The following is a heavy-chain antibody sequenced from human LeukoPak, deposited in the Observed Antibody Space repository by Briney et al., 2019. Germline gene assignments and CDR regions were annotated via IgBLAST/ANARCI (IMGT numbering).Heavy chain of an antibody. J-gene: IGHJ4*02. Sequence: GGSLRLSCAGSGFTFSSYTMNWVRQAPGKGLEWVSSISSSATYIYYADSVRGRFTISRDNAKNSLYLQMNSLRDDDTAMYYCAKNSGSYRLDSWGQSTLVIVSS. D-gene: IGHD6-6*01. CDR3: AKNSGSYRLDS. CDR1: GFTFSSYT. CDR2: ISSSATYI. V-gene: IGHV3-21*01.